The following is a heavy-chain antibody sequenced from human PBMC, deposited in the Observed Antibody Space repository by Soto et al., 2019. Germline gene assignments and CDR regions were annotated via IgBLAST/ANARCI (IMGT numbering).Heavy chain of an antibody. Sequence: ASVKVSCKASGYTFTSYGISWVRQATGQGLEWMGWMNPNSGNTGYAQKFQGRVTMTRNTSISTAYMELSSLRSEDTAVYYCARAGTPQYSSGWYVSKSEATFDYWGQGTLVTVSS. CDR1: GYTFTSYG. V-gene: IGHV1-8*02. J-gene: IGHJ4*02. CDR2: MNPNSGNT. CDR3: ARAGTPQYSSGWYVSKSEATFDY. D-gene: IGHD6-19*01.